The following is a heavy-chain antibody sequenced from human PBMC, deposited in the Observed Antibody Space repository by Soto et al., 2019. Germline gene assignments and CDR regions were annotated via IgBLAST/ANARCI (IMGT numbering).Heavy chain of an antibody. CDR1: GGTFSSYA. CDR2: IIPIFGTA. V-gene: IGHV1-69*01. Sequence: QVQLVQSGAEVKKPGSSMKVSCKASGGTFSSYAISWVRQAPGQGLEWMGGIIPIFGTANYAQKFQGRVTITADESTSTAYMELSSLRSEDTAVYYCARQITTVTTSWFDPWGQGTLVTVSS. CDR3: ARQITTVTTSWFDP. D-gene: IGHD4-17*01. J-gene: IGHJ5*02.